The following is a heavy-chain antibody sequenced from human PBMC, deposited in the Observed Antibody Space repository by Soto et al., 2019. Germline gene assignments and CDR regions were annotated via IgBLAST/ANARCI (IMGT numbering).Heavy chain of an antibody. D-gene: IGHD5-12*01. Sequence: GGSLRLSCAASGFTFSSYAMSWVRQAPGKGLEWVSAISGSGGSTYYADSVKGRFTISRDNSKNTLYLQMNSLRAEDTAVYYCAKDRGRDGYNLATMYYFDYWGQGTLVTVSS. CDR2: ISGSGGST. CDR1: GFTFSSYA. J-gene: IGHJ4*02. CDR3: AKDRGRDGYNLATMYYFDY. V-gene: IGHV3-23*01.